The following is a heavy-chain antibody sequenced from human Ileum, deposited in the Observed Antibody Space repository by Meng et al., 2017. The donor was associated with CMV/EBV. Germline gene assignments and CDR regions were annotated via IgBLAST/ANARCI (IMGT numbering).Heavy chain of an antibody. CDR1: STFTSST. V-gene: IGHV1-3*01. CDR2: LNAGNGNT. Sequence: STFTSSTMHWLRQAPGQRLEWMGWLNAGNGNTKYSQNFQGRVTITRDTSATSAYMELSSLRSEDTAVYYCARGGYVSGSRLKDWFDPWGQGTLVTVSS. CDR3: ARGGYVSGSRLKDWFDP. J-gene: IGHJ5*02. D-gene: IGHD3-10*01.